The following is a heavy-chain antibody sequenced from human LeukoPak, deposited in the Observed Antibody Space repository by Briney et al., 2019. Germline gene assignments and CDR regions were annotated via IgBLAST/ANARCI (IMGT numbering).Heavy chain of an antibody. J-gene: IGHJ6*03. CDR1: GYTFTSYY. Sequence: ASVKVSCKASGYTFTSYYMHWVRQAPGQGLEWMGIINPSGGSTSYAQKFQGRVTMTRDTSTSTAYMELRSLRSDDTAVYYCARLYSGYDLLYMDVWGKGTTVTVSS. D-gene: IGHD5-12*01. CDR3: ARLYSGYDLLYMDV. CDR2: INPSGGST. V-gene: IGHV1-46*01.